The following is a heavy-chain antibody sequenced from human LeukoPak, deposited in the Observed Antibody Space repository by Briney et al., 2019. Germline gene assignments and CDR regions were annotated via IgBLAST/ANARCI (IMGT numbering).Heavy chain of an antibody. CDR3: ARGEYSYGRPEFDY. D-gene: IGHD5-18*01. Sequence: SGESLKISCKGSGYSFTSYWIGWVRQMSGRGLEWMGNIYPGDSDTRYSPSFQGQVTISADKSISTAYVQWSSLKATDTAMYYCARGEYSYGRPEFDYWGQGTLVTVSS. CDR1: GYSFTSYW. V-gene: IGHV5-51*01. J-gene: IGHJ4*02. CDR2: IYPGDSDT.